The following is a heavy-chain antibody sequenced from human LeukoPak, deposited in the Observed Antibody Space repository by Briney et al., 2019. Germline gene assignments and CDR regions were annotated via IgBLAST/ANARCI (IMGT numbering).Heavy chain of an antibody. J-gene: IGHJ4*02. V-gene: IGHV3-23*01. D-gene: IGHD4-17*01. CDR2: ISGSGGST. CDR1: GFTFSSYG. CDR3: VKDRGVYGESRDY. Sequence: GGSLRLSCAASGFTFSSYGMSWVRQAPGKGLEWVSAISGSGGSTYYADSVKGRFTISRDNSKNTLYLQMNSLRGEDTAVYYCVKDRGVYGESRDYWGQGTLVTVSS.